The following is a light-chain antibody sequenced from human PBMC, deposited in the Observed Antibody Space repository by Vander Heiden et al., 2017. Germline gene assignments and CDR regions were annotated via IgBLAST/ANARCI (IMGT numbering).Light chain of an antibody. CDR2: GAS. CDR3: QQYGSSPPIT. J-gene: IGKJ5*01. Sequence: EIVLTQSPGTLSLSPGERATLSCRASQSVSSSDLAWYQQKPGQAPRLLIYGASSRGTGIPDRFSGSGSGTDFTLTISRLEPEDFAVYYCQQYGSSPPITFGQGTRLEIK. CDR1: QSVSSSD. V-gene: IGKV3-20*01.